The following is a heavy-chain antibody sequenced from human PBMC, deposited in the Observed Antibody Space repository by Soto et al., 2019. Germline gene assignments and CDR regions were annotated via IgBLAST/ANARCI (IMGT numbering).Heavy chain of an antibody. J-gene: IGHJ5*02. CDR1: GYTFSRYG. D-gene: IGHD2-21*01. V-gene: IGHV1-18*01. Sequence: ASVKVSCKASGYTFSRYGIMWVRQAPGQGLEWMGWISAYNGNTNSAEKLRGRLTMTTDASTATAYMELRSLRSDDTAIYYCARDQGFRVVINSNWFDPWGQGTLVTVSS. CDR3: ARDQGFRVVINSNWFDP. CDR2: ISAYNGNT.